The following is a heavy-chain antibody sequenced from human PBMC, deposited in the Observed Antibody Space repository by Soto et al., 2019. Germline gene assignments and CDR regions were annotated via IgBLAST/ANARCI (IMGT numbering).Heavy chain of an antibody. D-gene: IGHD1-26*01. V-gene: IGHV3-30-3*01. CDR2: ISYDGSNK. CDR3: ARDNKVGRYNRHPPNWYFAL. CDR1: GFTFSSYA. Sequence: QVQLVESGGGVVQPGRSLRLSCAASGFTFSSYAMHWVRQAPGKGLEWVAVISYDGSNKYYADSVKGRFTISRDNSKNTLYLQMNSLRAEDTAVYYCARDNKVGRYNRHPPNWYFALWGRGTLVTVSS. J-gene: IGHJ2*01.